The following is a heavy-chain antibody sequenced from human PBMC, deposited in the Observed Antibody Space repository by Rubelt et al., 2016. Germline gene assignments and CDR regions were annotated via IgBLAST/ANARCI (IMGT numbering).Heavy chain of an antibody. D-gene: IGHD6-19*01. CDR3: ARESEVSGWFEV. CDR1: GLTVSSNF. J-gene: IGHJ4*02. CDR2: SYSGGTT. V-gene: IGHV3-53*01. Sequence: EVQLVESGGGLIQPGGSLRLSCAASGLTVSSNFMSWVRQAPGKGLEWVSDSYSGGTTFYADSVKGRFTISRENSKNTLYIQMNSLRSADTAVYFCARESEVSGWFEVWGQGTLVTVSS.